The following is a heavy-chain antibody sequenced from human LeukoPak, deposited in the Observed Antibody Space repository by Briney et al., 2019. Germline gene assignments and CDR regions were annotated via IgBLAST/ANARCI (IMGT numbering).Heavy chain of an antibody. CDR3: ARARNNYDSSGYSALDY. CDR1: GFTFSSYA. Sequence: PGGSLRLSCAASGFTFSSYAMSWVRQAPGKGLEWVSAISGSGGSTYYADSVKGRFTISRDNSKHTLYLQMNSLRAEDTAVYYCARARNNYDSSGYSALDYWGQGTLVTVSS. V-gene: IGHV3-23*01. D-gene: IGHD3-22*01. CDR2: ISGSGGST. J-gene: IGHJ4*02.